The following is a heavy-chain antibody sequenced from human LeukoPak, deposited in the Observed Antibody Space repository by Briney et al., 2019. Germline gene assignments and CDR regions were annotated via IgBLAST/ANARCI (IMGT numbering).Heavy chain of an antibody. CDR2: IYYTGNT. CDR3: ARPGTFDSSGYYYPFDY. CDR1: GGSISGYY. D-gene: IGHD3-22*01. V-gene: IGHV4-59*01. J-gene: IGHJ4*02. Sequence: SETLSLTCTVSGGSISGYYWSWIRQPPGKGLEWIGYIYYTGNTKYNPSLKSRVTISEDTSKNQFSLKLSSVTAADTAVYYCARPGTFDSSGYYYPFDYWGQGTLVTVSS.